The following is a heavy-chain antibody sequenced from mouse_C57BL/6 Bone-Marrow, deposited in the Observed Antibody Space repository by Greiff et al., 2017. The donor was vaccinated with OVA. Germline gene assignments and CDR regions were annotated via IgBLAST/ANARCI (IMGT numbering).Heavy chain of an antibody. Sequence: QVQLQQSGAELVKPGASVKLSCKASGYTFTSYWMHWVKQRPGQGLEWIGMIHPNSGSTNYNEKFKSKATLTVDKSSSTAYMQLSSLTSEDSAVYYCARRYGNYNYAMDYWGQGTSVTVSS. CDR2: IHPNSGST. J-gene: IGHJ4*01. CDR3: ARRYGNYNYAMDY. CDR1: GYTFTSYW. D-gene: IGHD2-10*02. V-gene: IGHV1-64*01.